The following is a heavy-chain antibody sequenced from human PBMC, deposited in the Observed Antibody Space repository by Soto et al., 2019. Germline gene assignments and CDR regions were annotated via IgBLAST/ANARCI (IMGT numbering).Heavy chain of an antibody. CDR1: GYSFTGYY. CDR2: ITPDSAAT. CDR3: ARGDYGTGGYPFPSFDY. V-gene: IGHV1-2*02. J-gene: IGHJ4*02. D-gene: IGHD2-8*02. Sequence: HEHLVQSRAEVKRPGASLKVSCKASGYSFTGYYIHWVRQAPGQGLEWMGWITPDSAATNYAQNFQGRVTLTSDTSISTASMALTSLTSDDTAVYYCARGDYGTGGYPFPSFDYWGQGTLVIVSS.